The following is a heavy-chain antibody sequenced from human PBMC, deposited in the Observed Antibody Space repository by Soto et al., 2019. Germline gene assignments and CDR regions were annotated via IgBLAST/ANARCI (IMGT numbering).Heavy chain of an antibody. CDR2: INPNSGGT. V-gene: IGHV1-2*04. Sequence: QVQLVQSGAEVKKPGASVKVSCKASGYTFTGYYMHWVRQAPGQGLEWMGWINPNSGGTNYAQKFQGWVTMTRDTSISTAYMELSRLRSDDTAVYYCARVKGTTGTRPYGMEVWGQGTTVTVSS. D-gene: IGHD1-1*01. CDR1: GYTFTGYY. J-gene: IGHJ6*02. CDR3: ARVKGTTGTRPYGMEV.